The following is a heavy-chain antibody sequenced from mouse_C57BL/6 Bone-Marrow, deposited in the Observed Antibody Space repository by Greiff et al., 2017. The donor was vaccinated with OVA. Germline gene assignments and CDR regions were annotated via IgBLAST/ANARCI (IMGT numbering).Heavy chain of an antibody. V-gene: IGHV1-22*01. CDR3: ARVYYYGSSYYAMDY. Sequence: EVQLQQSGPELVKPGASVKMSCKASGYTFTDYNMYWVKQSHGKSLEWIGYINPNNGGTSYNQKFKGKATLTVNKSSSTAYMELRSLTSEDSAVYYCARVYYYGSSYYAMDYWGQGTSVTVSS. D-gene: IGHD1-1*01. J-gene: IGHJ4*01. CDR1: GYTFTDYN. CDR2: INPNNGGT.